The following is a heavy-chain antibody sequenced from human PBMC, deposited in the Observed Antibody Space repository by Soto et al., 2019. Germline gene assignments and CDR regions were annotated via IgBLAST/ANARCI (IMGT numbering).Heavy chain of an antibody. J-gene: IGHJ4*02. Sequence: QLQLQESGPGLVKPSETLSLTCTVSGGSISSSTYYWGWIRQPPGQGLEWIGNIYYGGSPYHNPSLKSRVTVSVDTSKNQFSLKLSSVTAAATAVYYRARQSGSGYYTVAYWGQGTLVTVSS. D-gene: IGHD3-22*01. CDR3: ARQSGSGYYTVAY. CDR1: GGSISSSTYY. V-gene: IGHV4-39*01. CDR2: IYYGGSP.